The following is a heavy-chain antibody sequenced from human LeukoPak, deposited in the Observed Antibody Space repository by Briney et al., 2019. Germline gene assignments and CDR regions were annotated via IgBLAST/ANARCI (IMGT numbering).Heavy chain of an antibody. CDR2: ISDIGSI. CDR1: GGSISSYY. CDR3: ARGFESSWDYFDY. V-gene: IGHV4-59*12. D-gene: IGHD6-13*01. Sequence: SETLSLTCTVSGGSISSYYWSWIRQPPGKGLEWIAYISDIGSINYNPSLKSRVTISVDTSKNQFSLKLSSVTAADTAVYYCARGFESSWDYFDYWGQGTLVTVSS. J-gene: IGHJ4*02.